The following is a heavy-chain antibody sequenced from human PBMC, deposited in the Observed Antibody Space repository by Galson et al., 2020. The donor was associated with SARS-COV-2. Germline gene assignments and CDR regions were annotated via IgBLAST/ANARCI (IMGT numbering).Heavy chain of an antibody. CDR2: INSDWSST. J-gene: IGHJ4*02. CDR3: ARVSISSGWFRPCDY. Sequence: TGGSLRLSCAASGFTFSSYWMYWVRQAPGKGLVWVSRINSDWSSTSYADSVKGRFTIPRDNAKNTLYLQMNSLRAEDTAVYYCARVSISSGWFRPCDYWGQGTLVTVSA. CDR1: GFTFSSYW. D-gene: IGHD6-19*01. V-gene: IGHV3-74*01.